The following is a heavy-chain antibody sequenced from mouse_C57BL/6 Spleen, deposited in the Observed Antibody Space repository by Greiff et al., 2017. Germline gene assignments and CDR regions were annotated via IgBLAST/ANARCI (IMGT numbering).Heavy chain of an antibody. CDR1: GFTFSSYA. Sequence: EVMLVESGGGLVKPGGSLKLSCAASGFTFSSYAMSWVRQTPETRLEWVATISDGGSYTYYPDNVKGRFTISRDNAKNNLYLQMSHLKSEDTAMYYCARGGLRRDFGYYAMDYWGQGTSVTVSS. V-gene: IGHV5-4*03. D-gene: IGHD2-4*01. CDR2: ISDGGSYT. CDR3: ARGGLRRDFGYYAMDY. J-gene: IGHJ4*01.